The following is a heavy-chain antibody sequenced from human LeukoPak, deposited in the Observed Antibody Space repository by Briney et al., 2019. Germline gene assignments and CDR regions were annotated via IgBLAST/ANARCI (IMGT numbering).Heavy chain of an antibody. CDR3: AREPGSYYNWFDS. D-gene: IGHD1-26*01. J-gene: IGHJ5*01. CDR1: GYTFTSYA. CDR2: INAGNGNT. Sequence: ASVKVSCKASGYTFTSYAMHWVRQAPGPRLEWMGWINAGNGNTKYSQKFQGRVTITRDTSASTAYMELSSLRSEDTAVYYCAREPGSYYNWFDSWGQGTLVTVSS. V-gene: IGHV1-3*01.